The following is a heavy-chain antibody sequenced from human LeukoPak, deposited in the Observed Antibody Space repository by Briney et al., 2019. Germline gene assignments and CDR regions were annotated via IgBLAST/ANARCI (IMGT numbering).Heavy chain of an antibody. CDR1: GFTFSSYA. D-gene: IGHD5-18*01. J-gene: IGHJ3*02. Sequence: GGSLRLSCAASGFTFSSYAMSWVRQAPGKGLEWVSAVSGSGGRTYYADSVKGRFTISRDNSKNTLYLQMNRLRAEDTAVYYCAKQYSYGFLDAFDIWGQGTMVTVSS. V-gene: IGHV3-23*01. CDR3: AKQYSYGFLDAFDI. CDR2: VSGSGGRT.